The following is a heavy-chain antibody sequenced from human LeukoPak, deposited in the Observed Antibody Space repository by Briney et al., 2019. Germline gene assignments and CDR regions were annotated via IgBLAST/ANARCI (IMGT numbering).Heavy chain of an antibody. CDR2: ISAYNGNT. J-gene: IGHJ4*02. CDR3: ARGFPPRRYYDSSGYYSYYFDY. D-gene: IGHD3-22*01. V-gene: IGHV1-18*01. Sequence: ASVKVSCKASGYTFNSNGISWVRQAPGQGLEWMGWISAYNGNTNYAQKLQGRVTMTTDTSTSTAYMELRSLRSDDTAVYYCARGFPPRRYYDSSGYYSYYFDYWGQGTLVTVSS. CDR1: GYTFNSNG.